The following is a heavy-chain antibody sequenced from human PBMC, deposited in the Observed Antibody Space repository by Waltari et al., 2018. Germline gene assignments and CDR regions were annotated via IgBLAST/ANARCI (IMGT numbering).Heavy chain of an antibody. Sequence: QVQLQESGPGLVKPSQTLSLTCTVSGGSISSGGYYWSWIRQHPGTGLEWIGYIYYSGSTYYNPSLKSRVTISVDTSKNQFSLKLSSVTAADTAVYYCARVSMVRGVILGPDAFDIWGQGTMVTVSS. CDR3: ARVSMVRGVILGPDAFDI. CDR1: GGSISSGGYY. CDR2: IYYSGST. V-gene: IGHV4-31*03. D-gene: IGHD3-10*01. J-gene: IGHJ3*02.